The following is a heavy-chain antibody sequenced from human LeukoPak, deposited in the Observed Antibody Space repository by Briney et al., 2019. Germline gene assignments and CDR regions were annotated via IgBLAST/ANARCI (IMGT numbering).Heavy chain of an antibody. J-gene: IGHJ4*02. Sequence: PGGSLRLSCAASGFTVSSNYMSWVRQAPGKGLEWVSGIYSGGSTYYADSVKGRFTISRDNSKNTLYLQMNSLRAEDTALYHCARENCSSTSCHFDYWGQGTLVTVSS. CDR3: ARENCSSTSCHFDY. D-gene: IGHD2-2*01. V-gene: IGHV3-53*01. CDR1: GFTVSSNY. CDR2: IYSGGST.